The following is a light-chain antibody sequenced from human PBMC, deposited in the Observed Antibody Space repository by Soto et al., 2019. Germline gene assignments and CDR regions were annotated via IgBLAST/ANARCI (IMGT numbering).Light chain of an antibody. CDR2: TSS. V-gene: IGKV1-39*01. J-gene: IGKJ4*01. CDR1: QTIATY. CDR3: QQSYSSLVN. Sequence: IEMTQSPASLSASVGDRVTITCRASQTIATYLNWFQHKSGRAPRLLIYTSSSVNSGVSSRFRGSGSGTDFTLTINDVQPEDSATYYCQQSYSSLVNFGAGTKVDIK.